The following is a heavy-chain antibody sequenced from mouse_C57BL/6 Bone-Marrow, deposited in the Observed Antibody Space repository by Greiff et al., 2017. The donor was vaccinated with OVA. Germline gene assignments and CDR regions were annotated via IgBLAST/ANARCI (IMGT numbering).Heavy chain of an antibody. V-gene: IGHV1-76*01. CDR3: ARPTVVATRWYFDV. CDR1: GYTFTDYY. CDR2: IYPGSGNT. Sequence: QVQLKESGAELVRPGASVKLSCKASGYTFTDYYINWVKQRPGQGLEWIARIYPGSGNTYYNEKFKGQATLTAEKSSSTAYMQLSSLTSEDSAVYFCARPTVVATRWYFDVWGTGTTVTVSS. D-gene: IGHD1-1*01. J-gene: IGHJ1*03.